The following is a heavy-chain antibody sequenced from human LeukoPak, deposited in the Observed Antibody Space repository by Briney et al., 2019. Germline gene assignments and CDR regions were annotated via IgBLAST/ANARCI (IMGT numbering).Heavy chain of an antibody. J-gene: IGHJ4*02. Sequence: GGSLRLSCAASGFPFSSYAMHWVRQAPGKGLEYVSAISSNGGSTSYANSVKGRFTISRDNSKNTLYLQMGSLRAEDMAVYYCARSSIVVVSVLDYWGQGTLVTVSS. V-gene: IGHV3-64*01. CDR2: ISSNGGST. CDR1: GFPFSSYA. D-gene: IGHD2-2*01. CDR3: ARSSIVVVSVLDY.